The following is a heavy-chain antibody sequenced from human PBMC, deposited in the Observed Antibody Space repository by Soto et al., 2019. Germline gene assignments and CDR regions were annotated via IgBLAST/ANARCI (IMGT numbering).Heavy chain of an antibody. J-gene: IGHJ6*02. CDR1: GGTFSSYA. CDR2: IIPIFGTA. Sequence: SVKVSCKASGGTFSSYAISWVRQAPGQGLEWMGGIIPIFGTANYAQKFQGRVTITADESTSTAYMELSSLRSEDTAVYYCASGTRRSWNYYYGMDVWGQGTTVTVSS. CDR3: ASGTRRSWNYYYGMDV. V-gene: IGHV1-69*13. D-gene: IGHD1-1*01.